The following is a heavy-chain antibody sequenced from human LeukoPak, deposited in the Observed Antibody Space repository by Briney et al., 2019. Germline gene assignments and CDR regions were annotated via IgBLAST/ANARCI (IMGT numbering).Heavy chain of an antibody. CDR2: INHSGST. CDR1: GGSFSGYY. Sequence: SETLSLTSAVYGGSFSGYYWSWIRQPPGKGLEWIGEINHSGSTNYNPSLKSRVTISVDTSKNQFSLKLSSVTAADTAVYYCARGIGYSYGLDIWGQGTMVTVSS. J-gene: IGHJ3*02. D-gene: IGHD5-18*01. V-gene: IGHV4-34*01. CDR3: ARGIGYSYGLDI.